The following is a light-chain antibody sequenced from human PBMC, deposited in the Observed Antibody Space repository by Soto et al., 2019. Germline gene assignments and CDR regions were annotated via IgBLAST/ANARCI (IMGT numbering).Light chain of an antibody. J-gene: IGKJ4*01. CDR3: QQRSNWPPVLT. CDR1: QSVSSY. Sequence: EIVLTQSPATLSLSPGERATLSCRASQSVSSYLDWYQQKPGQAPRLLIYDASNRATGIPARFSGSGSGTDFTLTISSLEPEDFGVYYCQQRSNWPPVLTFGGGTKVEIK. V-gene: IGKV3-11*01. CDR2: DAS.